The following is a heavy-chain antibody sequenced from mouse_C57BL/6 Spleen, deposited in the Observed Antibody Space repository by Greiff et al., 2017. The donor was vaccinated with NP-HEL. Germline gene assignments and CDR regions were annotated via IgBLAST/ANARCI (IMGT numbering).Heavy chain of an antibody. J-gene: IGHJ2*01. Sequence: QVQLQQPGAELVRPGSSVKLSCKASGYTFTSYWMDWVKQRPGQGLEWIGNIYPSDSETHYNQKFKDKATLTVDKSSSTAYMQLSRLTSEDSAVYYCARELRYSFDYWGQGTTLTVSS. CDR3: ARELRYSFDY. V-gene: IGHV1-61*01. D-gene: IGHD1-1*01. CDR1: GYTFTSYW. CDR2: IYPSDSET.